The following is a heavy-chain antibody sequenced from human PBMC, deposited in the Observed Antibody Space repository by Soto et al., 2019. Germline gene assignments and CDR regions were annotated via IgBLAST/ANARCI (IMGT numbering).Heavy chain of an antibody. CDR3: ERDLDYQWLMGGWFDP. Sequence: QVQLVQSGAEVKKPGSSVKVSCKASGGTFSSYAISWVRQAPGQGLEWMGGIIPIFGTANYAQKFQGRVTTSADESTTTANMELSSLGSEHTAVYYCERDLDYQWLMGGWFDPWGQGTLVTVSS. CDR1: GGTFSSYA. J-gene: IGHJ5*02. CDR2: IIPIFGTA. V-gene: IGHV1-69*12. D-gene: IGHD6-19*01.